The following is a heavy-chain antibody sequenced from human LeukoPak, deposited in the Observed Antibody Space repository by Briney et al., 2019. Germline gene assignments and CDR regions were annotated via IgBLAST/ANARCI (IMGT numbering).Heavy chain of an antibody. CDR1: GYAFTSYA. Sequence: ASVKVSCKASGYAFTSYAMHWVRQAPGQRLEWMGWINAGNDNTKYSQKFQGRVTITRDTSASTAYMELSSLRSEDTAVYYCARDLSFYREEYYFDYWGQGTLVTVSS. CDR2: INAGNDNT. CDR3: ARDLSFYREEYYFDY. D-gene: IGHD1-14*01. J-gene: IGHJ4*02. V-gene: IGHV1-3*01.